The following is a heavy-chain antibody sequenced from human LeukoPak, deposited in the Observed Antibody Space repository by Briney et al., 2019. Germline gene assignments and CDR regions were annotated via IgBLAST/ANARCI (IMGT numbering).Heavy chain of an antibody. D-gene: IGHD2-2*02. CDR3: AKFNTDPGHALDI. Sequence: GGSLRLSCAASGYTISHYWMSWVRQAPGKGLEWVANIKQDGSEKYYAESVKGRVTISRDNAENSLYLQMNSLRAEDTAVYYCAKFNTDPGHALDIWGQGTMVTVSS. CDR2: IKQDGSEK. J-gene: IGHJ3*02. V-gene: IGHV3-7*01. CDR1: GYTISHYW.